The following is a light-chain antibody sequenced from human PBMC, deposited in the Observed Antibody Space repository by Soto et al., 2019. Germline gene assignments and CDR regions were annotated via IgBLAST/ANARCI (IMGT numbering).Light chain of an antibody. J-gene: IGKJ1*01. V-gene: IGKV3-20*01. CDR3: QHYGHPQWT. Sequence: EIVLTQSPGTLSLSPGERATLSCRASQSVSSSYLAWYQQKPGQAPRLLIYGASSRATGIPGRFSGSGSGTDFTLTISRLEPEDFAVYYCQHYGHPQWTFGQGTRVEIK. CDR1: QSVSSSY. CDR2: GAS.